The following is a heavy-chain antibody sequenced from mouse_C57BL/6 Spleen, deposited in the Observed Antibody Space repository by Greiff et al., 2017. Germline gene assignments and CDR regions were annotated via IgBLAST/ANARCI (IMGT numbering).Heavy chain of an antibody. V-gene: IGHV1-82*01. CDR3: ARGGVTRWYFDV. J-gene: IGHJ1*03. CDR1: GYAFSSSW. D-gene: IGHD3-3*01. Sequence: VMLVESGPELVKPGASVKISCKASGYAFSSSWMNWVKQRPGKGLEWIGRIYPGDGDTNYNGKFKGKATLTADKSSSTAYMQLSSLTSEDSAVYFCARGGVTRWYFDVWGTGTTVTVSS. CDR2: IYPGDGDT.